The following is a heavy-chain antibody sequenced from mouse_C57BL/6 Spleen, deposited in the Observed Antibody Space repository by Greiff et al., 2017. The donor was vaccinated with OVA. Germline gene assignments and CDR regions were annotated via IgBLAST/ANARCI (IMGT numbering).Heavy chain of an antibody. J-gene: IGHJ3*01. CDR3: ARSRDGYRFAY. V-gene: IGHV5-17*01. CDR2: ISSGSSTI. Sequence: EVQVVESGGGLVKPGGSLKLSCAASGFTFSDYGMHWVRQAPEKGLEWVAYISSGSSTIYYADTVKGRFTISRDNAKNTLFLQMTSLRSEDTAMYYCARSRDGYRFAYWGQGTLVTVSA. D-gene: IGHD2-3*01. CDR1: GFTFSDYG.